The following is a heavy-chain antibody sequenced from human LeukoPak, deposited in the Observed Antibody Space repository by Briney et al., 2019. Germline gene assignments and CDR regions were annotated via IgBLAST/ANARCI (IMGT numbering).Heavy chain of an antibody. CDR2: INHSGST. Sequence: SETLSLTCAVYGGSFRGYYWSWIRQPPGKGLEWIGEINHSGSTNYNPSLKSRVTISVDTSKNQFSLKLSSVTAADTAVYYCARGGVGSVYYYYGMDVWGQGTTVTVSS. D-gene: IGHD2-15*01. J-gene: IGHJ6*02. CDR1: GGSFRGYY. CDR3: ARGGVGSVYYYYGMDV. V-gene: IGHV4-34*01.